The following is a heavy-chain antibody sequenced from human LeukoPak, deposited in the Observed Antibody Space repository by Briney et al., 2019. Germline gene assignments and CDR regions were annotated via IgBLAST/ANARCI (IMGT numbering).Heavy chain of an antibody. J-gene: IGHJ4*02. Sequence: GGTLRLSCAASGFTFSSYGMSWVRQAPGKGLEWVSAISGSGGSTYYADSVKGRFTISRDNSKNTLYLQMNSLRAEDTAVYYCAKEGHYYDSSGYYLDYWGQGTLVTVSS. V-gene: IGHV3-23*01. CDR1: GFTFSSYG. CDR3: AKEGHYYDSSGYYLDY. CDR2: ISGSGGST. D-gene: IGHD3-22*01.